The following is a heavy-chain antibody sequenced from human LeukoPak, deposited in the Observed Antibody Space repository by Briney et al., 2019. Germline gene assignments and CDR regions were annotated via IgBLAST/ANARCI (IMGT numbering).Heavy chain of an antibody. D-gene: IGHD2-2*01. CDR3: ARTCPGSSCYVIY. CDR1: GYTFTNYG. Sequence: ASVTVSCKASGYTFTNYGITWVRQAPGQGLEWMGWISTYNGNTNYAQRLQGRVTMTTETSTSTAYMELRNLRSDDTAVYYCARTCPGSSCYVIYWGQGTLVTVSS. V-gene: IGHV1-18*01. CDR2: ISTYNGNT. J-gene: IGHJ4*02.